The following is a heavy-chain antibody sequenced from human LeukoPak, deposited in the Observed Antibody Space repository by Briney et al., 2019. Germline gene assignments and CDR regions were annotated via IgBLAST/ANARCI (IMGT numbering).Heavy chain of an antibody. V-gene: IGHV3-23*01. CDR1: GFPFISYS. CDR2: ISGSGGST. J-gene: IGHJ4*02. Sequence: GGSLRLSCVASGFPFISYSMNWVRQAPGKGLEWVSAISGSGGSTYYADAVKGRFTISRDNSKNTLYLQMNSLRAEDTTVYYCAKDRESSRWAYYFDYWGQGTLVTVSS. CDR3: AKDRESSRWAYYFDY. D-gene: IGHD6-13*01.